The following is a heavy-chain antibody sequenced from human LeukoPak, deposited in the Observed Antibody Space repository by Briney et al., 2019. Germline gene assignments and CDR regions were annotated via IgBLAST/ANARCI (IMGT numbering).Heavy chain of an antibody. CDR1: GFTFSRFA. J-gene: IGHJ4*02. Sequence: GGSLRLSCAASGFTFSRFAMHWVCQAPGKGLEWVAVMSYDGTKENYADSVKGRFTISRDNSKSTLYLQMSSLTTEDTAVYYCSRDGDVVGESFDYWGQGTLVTVSS. CDR3: SRDGDVVGESFDY. CDR2: MSYDGTKE. V-gene: IGHV3-30*15. D-gene: IGHD2-21*01.